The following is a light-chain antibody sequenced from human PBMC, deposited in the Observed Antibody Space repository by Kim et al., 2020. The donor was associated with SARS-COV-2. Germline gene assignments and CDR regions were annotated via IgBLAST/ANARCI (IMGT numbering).Light chain of an antibody. J-gene: IGLJ2*01. CDR1: KLGDKY. Sequence: SYELTQPPSVSVSPGQTASITCSGDKLGDKYACWYQQKPGQSPVVVIYEDNKRPSGIPERFSGSNSGNTATLTISGTQAMDEADYYCQAWDSNTYVLFGGGTQLTVL. CDR3: QAWDSNTYVL. CDR2: EDN. V-gene: IGLV3-1*01.